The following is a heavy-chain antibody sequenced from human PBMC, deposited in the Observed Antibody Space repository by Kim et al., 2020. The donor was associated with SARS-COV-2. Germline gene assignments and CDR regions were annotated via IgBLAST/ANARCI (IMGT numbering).Heavy chain of an antibody. CDR2: INAGNGNT. V-gene: IGHV1-3*01. CDR3: ARAVLRYFDWLPAQDLFDY. J-gene: IGHJ4*02. D-gene: IGHD3-9*01. Sequence: ASVKVSCKASGYTFTSYAMHWVRQAPGQRLEWMGWINAGNGNTKYSQKFQGRVTITRDTSASTAYMELSSLRSEDTAVYYCARAVLRYFDWLPAQDLFDYWGQGTLVTVSS. CDR1: GYTFTSYA.